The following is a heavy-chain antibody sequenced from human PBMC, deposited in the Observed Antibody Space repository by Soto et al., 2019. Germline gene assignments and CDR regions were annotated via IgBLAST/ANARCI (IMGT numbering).Heavy chain of an antibody. Sequence: ASLKVSCQASGYTFTDYYVHWVRQAPGQGLEWMGWINPNVGGTNYARKFQGRVTMTRDTSISTVYMKLTRLSPDDTAIYYCARGGRDVPRIPYDTWGQGTRVSVSA. V-gene: IGHV1-2*02. CDR2: INPNVGGT. CDR1: GYTFTDYY. CDR3: ARGGRDVPRIPYDT. J-gene: IGHJ5*02. D-gene: IGHD3-16*01.